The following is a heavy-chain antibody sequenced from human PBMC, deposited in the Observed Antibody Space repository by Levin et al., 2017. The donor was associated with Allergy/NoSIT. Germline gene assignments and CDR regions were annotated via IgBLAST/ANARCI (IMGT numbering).Heavy chain of an antibody. CDR1: GFSLSTSGVG. CDR2: IYWNDDK. V-gene: IGHV2-5*01. Sequence: SGPTLVKPTQTLTLTCTFSGFSLSTSGVGVGWIRQPPGKALEWLALIYWNDDKRYSPSLKSRLTITKDTSKNQVVLTMTNMDPVDTATYYCAHTKRDFSYYDSSGYDYWFDPWGQGTLVTVSS. CDR3: AHTKRDFSYYDSSGYDYWFDP. J-gene: IGHJ5*02. D-gene: IGHD3-22*01.